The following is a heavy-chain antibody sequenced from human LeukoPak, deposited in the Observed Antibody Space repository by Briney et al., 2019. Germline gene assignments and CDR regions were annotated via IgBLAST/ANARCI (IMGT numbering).Heavy chain of an antibody. J-gene: IGHJ4*02. D-gene: IGHD3-22*01. CDR3: AKGTGGYYGLFDS. CDR2: INWNSGSV. CDR1: GFNFDGFA. V-gene: IGHV3-9*01. Sequence: GRSLRLSCAASGFNFDGFALFWVRQAPGQGLEYVSGINWNSGSVAYADSVKGRFTTSRDNAKNSLYLQMNSLRVEDTALYYCAKGTGGYYGLFDSWGEGSLVTVSS.